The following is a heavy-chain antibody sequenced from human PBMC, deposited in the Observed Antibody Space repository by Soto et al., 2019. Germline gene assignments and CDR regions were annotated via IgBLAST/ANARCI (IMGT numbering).Heavy chain of an antibody. CDR2: ISHDGTNK. D-gene: IGHD1-26*01. CDR3: ASVYKWELIGGTFDY. Sequence: QVQLVESGGGVVQPGRSLRVSCAASGLTFSRHAMHWVRQAPGKGLEWVAVISHDGTNKYYLDSVKGRFTISRDNSENTLYLQMNSLRVEDTAVYYCASVYKWELIGGTFDYWGQGTLVTVSA. V-gene: IGHV3-30*04. J-gene: IGHJ4*02. CDR1: GLTFSRHA.